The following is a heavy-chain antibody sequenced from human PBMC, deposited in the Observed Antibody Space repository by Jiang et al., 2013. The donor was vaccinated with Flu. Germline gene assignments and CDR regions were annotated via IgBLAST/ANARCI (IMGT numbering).Heavy chain of an antibody. CDR2: IYHSGST. CDR1: GASVSSHY. Sequence: GPGLVKPSETLSLTCSVSGASVSSHYWGWIRQPPGKGLEWIAHIYHSGSTKYNPSLKSRVTISMDMSKNQFSLKVNSMTAADSAVYYCARGNGGFDPLFDSWGQGTLVIVSS. CDR3: ARGNGGFDPLFDS. D-gene: IGHD6-25*01. J-gene: IGHJ4*02. V-gene: IGHV4-59*02.